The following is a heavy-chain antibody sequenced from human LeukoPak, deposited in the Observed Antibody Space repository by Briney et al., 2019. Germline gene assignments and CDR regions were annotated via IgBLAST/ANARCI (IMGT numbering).Heavy chain of an antibody. Sequence: ASVKVSCKASGYTFTSYGISWVRQAPGQGLEWMGWISAYNGNTNYAQKLQGRVTMTTDTSTSTAYMELRSLRSDDTAVYYCARDPIEAIAVSIRHKNWFDPWGQGTLVTVSS. D-gene: IGHD6-19*01. J-gene: IGHJ5*02. V-gene: IGHV1-18*01. CDR3: ARDPIEAIAVSIRHKNWFDP. CDR1: GYTFTSYG. CDR2: ISAYNGNT.